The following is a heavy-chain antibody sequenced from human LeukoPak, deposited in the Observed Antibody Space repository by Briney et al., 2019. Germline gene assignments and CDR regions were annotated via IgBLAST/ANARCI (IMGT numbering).Heavy chain of an antibody. D-gene: IGHD3-22*01. CDR1: GFTFSSYA. V-gene: IGHV3-23*01. CDR2: ISGSGGST. CDR3: AKHLYDSSGLGDLYFDY. J-gene: IGHJ4*02. Sequence: PGGSLRLSCAASGFTFSSYAMSWVRQAPGKGLEWVSAISGSGGSTYYADSVKGRFTISRDNSKNTLYLQMNSLRAEDTAVYYCAKHLYDSSGLGDLYFDYWGQGTLVTVSS.